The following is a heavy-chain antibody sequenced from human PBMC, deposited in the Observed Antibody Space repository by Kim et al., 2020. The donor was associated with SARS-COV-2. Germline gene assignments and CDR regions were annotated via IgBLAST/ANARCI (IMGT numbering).Heavy chain of an antibody. D-gene: IGHD1-26*01. CDR3: ARNLRWEDAFDI. CDR2: IYYSGST. Sequence: SETLSLTCTVSGGSISSYYWSWIRQPPGKGLEWIGYIYYSGSTNYNPSLKSRVTISVDTSKNQFSLKLSSVTAADTAVYYCARNLRWEDAFDIWGQGTMVTVSS. CDR1: GGSISSYY. J-gene: IGHJ3*02. V-gene: IGHV4-59*08.